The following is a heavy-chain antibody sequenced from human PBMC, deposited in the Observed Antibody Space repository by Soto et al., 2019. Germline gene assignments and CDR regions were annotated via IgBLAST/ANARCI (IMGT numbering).Heavy chain of an antibody. D-gene: IGHD6-13*01. Sequence: GGSLTLPCAASGFAFSGYAMHWVRQAPGRRLEWVAVIWYDGSNKYYADSVKGRFTISRDNSKNTLYLQMNSLRAEDTAVYYCARDEGVAAAGTPPFDYWGQGTLVTVSS. J-gene: IGHJ4*02. CDR3: ARDEGVAAAGTPPFDY. CDR1: GFAFSGYA. V-gene: IGHV3-33*01. CDR2: IWYDGSNK.